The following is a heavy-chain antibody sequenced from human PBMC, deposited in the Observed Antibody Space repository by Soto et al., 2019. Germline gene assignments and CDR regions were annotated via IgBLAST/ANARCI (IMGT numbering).Heavy chain of an antibody. J-gene: IGHJ6*03. CDR3: ARGGGLNYYYYIDV. CDR1: GYTFTGYY. Sequence: QVQLVQSGAEVKKPGASVKVSCKASGYTFTGYYMHWMRQAPGQGLEWMGWINPDSGETDYAQNFQGWVTMTRDMSISTASMELSRLKSNGAAVYYCARGGGLNYYYYIDVWGKGTTVTVSS. CDR2: INPDSGET. V-gene: IGHV1-2*04.